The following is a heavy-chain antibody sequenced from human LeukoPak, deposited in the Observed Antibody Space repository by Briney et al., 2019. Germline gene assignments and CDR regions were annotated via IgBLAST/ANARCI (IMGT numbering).Heavy chain of an antibody. V-gene: IGHV3-7*05. CDR1: GFTFSSYW. CDR2: IKQDGSGK. J-gene: IGHJ4*02. D-gene: IGHD5-12*01. CDR3: AGGQGWLLDY. Sequence: PGGSLRLSCAASGFTFSSYWMTWVRRAAGKGLEWVANIKQDGSGKYYVDSVKGRFTISRDNAKNSLFLQMNSLRVEDTAVYYCAGGQGWLLDYWGQGTLLTVSP.